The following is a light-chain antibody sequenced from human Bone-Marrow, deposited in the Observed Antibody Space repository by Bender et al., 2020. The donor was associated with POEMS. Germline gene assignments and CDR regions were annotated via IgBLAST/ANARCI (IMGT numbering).Light chain of an antibody. CDR1: SSDVGGYNY. CDR3: SSHTSSLTYVL. CDR2: EVT. Sequence: QSALTQPASVSGSPGQSITISCTGTSSDVGGYNYVSWFQQHPGKAPRLMIYEVTNRPSGGSNRFSGSKSGKTASLTISGLQDEDEADYYCSSHTSSLTYVLFGGGTRVTVL. V-gene: IGLV2-14*01. J-gene: IGLJ2*01.